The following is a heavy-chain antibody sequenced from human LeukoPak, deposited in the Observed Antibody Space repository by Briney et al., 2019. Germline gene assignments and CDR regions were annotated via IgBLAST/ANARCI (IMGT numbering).Heavy chain of an antibody. CDR2: IYYSGST. J-gene: IGHJ4*02. D-gene: IGHD6-19*01. CDR1: GGSISSSSYY. V-gene: IGHV4-39*07. Sequence: PSETLSLTCTVSGGSISSSSYYWGWIRQPPGKGLEWIGSIYYSGSTYYNPSLKSRVTISVDTSKNQFSLKLSSVTAADTAVYYCARYHSSGWYFDYWGQGTLVTVSS. CDR3: ARYHSSGWYFDY.